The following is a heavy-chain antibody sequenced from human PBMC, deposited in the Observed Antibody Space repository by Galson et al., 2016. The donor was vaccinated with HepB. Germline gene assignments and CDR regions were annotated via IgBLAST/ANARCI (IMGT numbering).Heavy chain of an antibody. V-gene: IGHV4-59*01. Sequence: SETLSLTCGVSGGSISTSYWSWIRQPPGKGLEWIGYIHYTGNTNYNPSLKSRVALSLDTSSNQISLKLTSMTAADTAVYYCVAGTAPRPGYWGQGILVTVSS. CDR2: IHYTGNT. CDR1: GGSISTSY. CDR3: VAGTAPRPGY. J-gene: IGHJ4*02. D-gene: IGHD6-6*01.